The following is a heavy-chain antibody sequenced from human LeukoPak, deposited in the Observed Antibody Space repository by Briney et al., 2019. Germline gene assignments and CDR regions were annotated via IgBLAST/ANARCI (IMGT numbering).Heavy chain of an antibody. J-gene: IGHJ3*02. CDR1: GGSLSSSSYY. CDR3: ARAGRPHSSSPDAFDI. Sequence: SETLSLTCTVYGGSLSSSSYYWGWIRQPPGKGLEWIGSIYYSGSTYYNPSLKSRVTISVDTSKNQFSLKLSSVTAADTAVYYCARAGRPHSSSPDAFDIWGQGTMVTVPS. CDR2: IYYSGST. D-gene: IGHD6-13*01. V-gene: IGHV4-39*07.